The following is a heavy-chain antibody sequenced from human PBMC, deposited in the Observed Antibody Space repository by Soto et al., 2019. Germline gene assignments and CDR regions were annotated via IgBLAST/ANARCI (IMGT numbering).Heavy chain of an antibody. Sequence: QVQLQESGPGLVKPSGTLSLTCAVSGGSISSSNWWTWVRQPPGKGLEWVGEIYHSGSANYNPSRESRVAISKDNSRNEFGLELSSVTAADTAVYYCGTRATYSYDSSGFYWGQGTLVTVCS. CDR3: GTRATYSYDSSGFY. V-gene: IGHV4-4*02. CDR2: IYHSGSA. D-gene: IGHD3-22*01. J-gene: IGHJ4*02. CDR1: GGSISSSNW.